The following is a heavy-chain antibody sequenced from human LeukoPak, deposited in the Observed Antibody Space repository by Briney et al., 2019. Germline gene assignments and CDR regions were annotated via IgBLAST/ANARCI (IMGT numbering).Heavy chain of an antibody. D-gene: IGHD6-13*01. CDR1: GGSISSSSYY. J-gene: IGHJ4*02. Sequence: SETLSLTCTVSGGSISSSSYYWGWIRQPPGKGLEWIGEINHSGSTNYNPSLKSRVTISVDTSKNQFSLKLSSVTAADTAVYYCAREVYVHSSSWYWRRYYFDFWGQGTLVTASS. V-gene: IGHV4-39*07. CDR3: AREVYVHSSSWYWRRYYFDF. CDR2: INHSGST.